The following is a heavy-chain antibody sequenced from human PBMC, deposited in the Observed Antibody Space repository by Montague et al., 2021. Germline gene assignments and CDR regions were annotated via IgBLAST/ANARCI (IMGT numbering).Heavy chain of an antibody. D-gene: IGHD3-3*01. V-gene: IGHV3-9*01. CDR1: GFIFNNYV. CDR2: INGNSINI. CDR3: VKDTRDYYPDF. J-gene: IGHJ4*02. Sequence: SLRLSCAASGFIFNNYVMNWVRQAPGKGLEWVSGINGNSINIDYEDSVKGRFNISRDNAKNSLYLQMNSLRAEDTAFYYCVKDTRDYYPDFWGQGILVTVSS.